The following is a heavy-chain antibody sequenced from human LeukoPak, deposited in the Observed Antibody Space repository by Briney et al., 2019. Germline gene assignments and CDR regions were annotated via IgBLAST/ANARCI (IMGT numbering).Heavy chain of an antibody. CDR2: ISGSGGST. J-gene: IGHJ1*01. D-gene: IGHD3-22*01. CDR1: GFTFNSYA. CDR3: AKGITMIVVVTEYFQH. V-gene: IGHV3-23*01. Sequence: PGGSLRLSCAGSGFTFNSYAMSWVRQTPGKGLEWVSGISGSGGSTYYADSVTGRFTISRDNSKNTLYLQMDSPGAEDTAVYYCAKGITMIVVVTEYFQHWGQGTLVTVSS.